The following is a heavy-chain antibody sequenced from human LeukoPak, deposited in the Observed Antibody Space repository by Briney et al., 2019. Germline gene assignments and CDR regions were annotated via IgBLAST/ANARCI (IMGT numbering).Heavy chain of an antibody. CDR1: GFTFSSYG. V-gene: IGHV3-30*02. CDR2: IRYDGSNK. J-gene: IGHJ3*02. Sequence: PGGSLRLSCAAPGFTFSSYGMHWVRQAPGKGLEWVAFIRYDGSNKYYADSVKGRFTISRDNSKNTLYLQMNSLRAEDTAVYYCAKEIPILPPLLRWTHDYGGPGAFDIWGQGTMVTVSS. D-gene: IGHD4-23*01. CDR3: AKEIPILPPLLRWTHDYGGPGAFDI.